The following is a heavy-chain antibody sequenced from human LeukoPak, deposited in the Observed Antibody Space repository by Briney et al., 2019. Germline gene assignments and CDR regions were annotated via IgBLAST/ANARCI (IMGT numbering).Heavy chain of an antibody. Sequence: SETRSLTCTVSGGSISSSNYYWGWIRQPPGKGLEWIGSIYYRGSTYYNSSLESRVTISVDTSKNQFSLKLSSVTAADTAIYHCARRAAVAARNFDYWGQGTLVTVSS. V-gene: IGHV4-39*01. CDR3: ARRAAVAARNFDY. J-gene: IGHJ4*02. CDR1: GGSISSSNYY. D-gene: IGHD6-19*01. CDR2: IYYRGST.